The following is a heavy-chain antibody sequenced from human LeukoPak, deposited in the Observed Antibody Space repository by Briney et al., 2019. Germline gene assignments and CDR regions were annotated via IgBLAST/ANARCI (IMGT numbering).Heavy chain of an antibody. D-gene: IGHD1-26*01. Sequence: PSETLSLTCTVSGGSISSSSYYWGWIRQPPGKGLEWIGSIYYSGSTYYNPSLKSRVTISVDTSKNQFSLKLSSVTAADTAVYYCAKVSGSHTYDYWGQGTLVTVSS. V-gene: IGHV4-39*01. CDR1: GGSISSSSYY. J-gene: IGHJ4*02. CDR3: AKVSGSHTYDY. CDR2: IYYSGST.